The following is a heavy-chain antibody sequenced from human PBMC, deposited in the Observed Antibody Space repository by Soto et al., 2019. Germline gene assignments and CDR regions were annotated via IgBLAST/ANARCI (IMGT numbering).Heavy chain of an antibody. CDR1: GYTFSSYG. Sequence: ASVKVSCKASGYTFSSYGISWVRQAPGQRLEWMGWISAGNGNTKYSQKFQGRVTITRDTSASTAYMELSSLRSEDTAVYYCASSNIVAAPYGMDVWGQGTTVTVSS. V-gene: IGHV1-3*01. CDR3: ASSNIVAAPYGMDV. D-gene: IGHD6-13*01. J-gene: IGHJ6*02. CDR2: ISAGNGNT.